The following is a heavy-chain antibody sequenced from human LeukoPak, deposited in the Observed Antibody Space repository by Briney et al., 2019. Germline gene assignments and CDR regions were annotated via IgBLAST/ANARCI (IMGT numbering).Heavy chain of an antibody. V-gene: IGHV1-2*02. J-gene: IGHJ5*02. Sequence: VKVSCKAFGYTLTSYYMHWVRQAPGQSPEWMGWINPSNGITKYAQKFQGRVTMTRDTSISTAYMELSSLRSDDTAVYYCARNDLGAETHSIDRWGQGTLLTVSS. CDR2: INPSNGIT. CDR3: ARNDLGAETHSIDR. CDR1: GYTLTSYY. D-gene: IGHD1-26*01.